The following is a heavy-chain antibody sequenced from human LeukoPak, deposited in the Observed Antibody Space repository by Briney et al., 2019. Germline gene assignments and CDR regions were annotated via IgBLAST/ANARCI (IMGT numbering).Heavy chain of an antibody. J-gene: IGHJ5*02. CDR1: GGSISSGSYY. D-gene: IGHD4-17*01. CDR3: ARGGYGDPRGNWFDP. V-gene: IGHV4-61*02. Sequence: SQTLSLTCTVSGGSISSGSYYWSWVRQPAGKGLEWIGRIYTSGSTDYNPSLKSRVTISVDTSKNQFSLKLSSVTAADTAVYYCARGGYGDPRGNWFDPWGQGTLVTVSS. CDR2: IYTSGST.